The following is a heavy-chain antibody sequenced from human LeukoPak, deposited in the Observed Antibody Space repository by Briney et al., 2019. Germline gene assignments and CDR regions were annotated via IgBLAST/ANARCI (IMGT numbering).Heavy chain of an antibody. CDR3: AKYRTTNAPPRNFDY. CDR2: ISYDGSNK. J-gene: IGHJ4*02. Sequence: GGSLRLSCAASGFTFSSYAMHWVRQAAGKGLEWVAVISYDGSNKYYADSVKGRFTISRDNSNNTLYLQMNSLRADDTAVYYCAKYRTTNAPPRNFDYWGQGTPVTVSS. V-gene: IGHV3-30-3*02. D-gene: IGHD1-14*01. CDR1: GFTFSSYA.